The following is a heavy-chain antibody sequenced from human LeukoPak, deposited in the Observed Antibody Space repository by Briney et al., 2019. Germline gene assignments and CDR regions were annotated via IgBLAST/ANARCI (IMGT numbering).Heavy chain of an antibody. Sequence: ASVKVSCKASGYTFTSYDINWVRQATGQGLEWMGWMNPNSGNTGYAQKFQGRVTMTRNTSISTACMELSSLRSEDTAVYYCARGRSRFWSGPSAFDPWGQGTLVTVSS. CDR2: MNPNSGNT. J-gene: IGHJ5*02. D-gene: IGHD3-3*01. CDR3: ARGRSRFWSGPSAFDP. CDR1: GYTFTSYD. V-gene: IGHV1-8*01.